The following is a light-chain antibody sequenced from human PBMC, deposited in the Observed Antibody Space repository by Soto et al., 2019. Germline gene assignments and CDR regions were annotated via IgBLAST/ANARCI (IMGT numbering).Light chain of an antibody. CDR1: QSILYSSNNKNY. J-gene: IGKJ1*01. Sequence: DIVMTQSPDSLAVSLGERATINCKSSQSILYSSNNKNYLAWYQQKAGQPPKLLIYWASTRESGVPDRFSGSGSGTDFTLTISSLQAEDVAVYYCQQYYSTLWTFGQGTQVEIK. CDR3: QQYYSTLWT. CDR2: WAS. V-gene: IGKV4-1*01.